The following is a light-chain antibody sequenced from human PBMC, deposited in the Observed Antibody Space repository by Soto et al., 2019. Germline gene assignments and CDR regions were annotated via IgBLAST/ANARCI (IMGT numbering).Light chain of an antibody. CDR3: QHYNKWPPWT. V-gene: IGKV3-15*01. J-gene: IGKJ1*01. Sequence: EVVRTKFPATLSVSPGERATLSCRASQSVSSNLAWYQQKPGQAPRLLIYHASTRATGIPARFSGSGSGTEFTLTISSLQSEDFAVYYCQHYNKWPPWTFGQGTKVEIK. CDR1: QSVSSN. CDR2: HAS.